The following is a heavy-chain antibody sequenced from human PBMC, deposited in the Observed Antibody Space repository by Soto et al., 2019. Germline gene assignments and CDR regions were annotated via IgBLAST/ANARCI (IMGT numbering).Heavy chain of an antibody. CDR2: INSDGSSA. CDR1: GFSFSSNW. D-gene: IGHD2-2*01. J-gene: IGHJ4*02. Sequence: EVQLVESGGGLVQPGGSLRLSCAASGFSFSSNWMHWVRQAPGKGLVWVSRINSDGSSAAYADSVKGRFTISRDNAKNSLFLQMNSLRAVDTAVYYCARDGSFYASGQFDSWCQGTLVTVSS. V-gene: IGHV3-74*01. CDR3: ARDGSFYASGQFDS.